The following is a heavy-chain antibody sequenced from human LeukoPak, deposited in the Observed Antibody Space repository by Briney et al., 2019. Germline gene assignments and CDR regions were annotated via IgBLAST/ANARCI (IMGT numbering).Heavy chain of an antibody. J-gene: IGHJ4*02. CDR2: ISGSGGST. CDR3: AKAKTWDYYDSSGYYFDY. D-gene: IGHD3-22*01. Sequence: PGGSLRLSCAASGSTVSSNYMNWVRQAPVKGLEWVSAISGSGGSTYYADSVKGRFTISRDNSKNTLYLQMNSLRAEDTAVYYCAKAKTWDYYDSSGYYFDYWGQGTLVTVSS. CDR1: GSTVSSNY. V-gene: IGHV3-23*01.